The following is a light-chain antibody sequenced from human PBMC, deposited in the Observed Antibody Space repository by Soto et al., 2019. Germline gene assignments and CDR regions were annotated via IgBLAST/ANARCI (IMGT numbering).Light chain of an antibody. V-gene: IGKV3-20*01. Sequence: EIVLTQSPGTLSLSPGERATLSCRASQSVSSYLAWYQQKPGQAPRLLIYGASSRPTGIPDRFSGSGSGTDFSLSISRLEPEDSAVYYCQQYGGSPRTFGQGTKVEIK. J-gene: IGKJ2*01. CDR1: QSVSSY. CDR2: GAS. CDR3: QQYGGSPRT.